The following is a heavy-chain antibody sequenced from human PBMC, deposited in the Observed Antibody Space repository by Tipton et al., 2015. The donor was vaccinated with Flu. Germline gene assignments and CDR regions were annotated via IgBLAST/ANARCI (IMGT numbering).Heavy chain of an antibody. Sequence: GLVKPSETLSLTCAVYGGSFSGYYWSWIRQPPGKGLEWIGEINHSGSTNYNPSLKSRVTISVDTSKNQFSLKLSSVTAADTAVYYCARVGSVAAGTNWGQGTLVTVSS. CDR3: ARVGSVAAGTN. CDR2: INHSGST. D-gene: IGHD6-13*01. J-gene: IGHJ4*02. CDR1: GGSFSGYY. V-gene: IGHV4-34*01.